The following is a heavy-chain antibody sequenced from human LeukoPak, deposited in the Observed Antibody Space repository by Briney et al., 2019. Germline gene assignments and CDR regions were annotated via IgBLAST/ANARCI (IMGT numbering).Heavy chain of an antibody. D-gene: IGHD3/OR15-3a*01. CDR1: GGSISSYY. CDR3: ARDKGHRRGLPYYFDC. Sequence: SQTLSLTCTVSGGSISSYYWSWIRQPPGKGLEWSGYIYYSGSTNYNPSLKSRVTISVDTAKNPFSLKLSSVPAADTAVYYCARDKGHRRGLPYYFDCWGQGTLVTVSS. J-gene: IGHJ4*02. V-gene: IGHV4-59*01. CDR2: IYYSGST.